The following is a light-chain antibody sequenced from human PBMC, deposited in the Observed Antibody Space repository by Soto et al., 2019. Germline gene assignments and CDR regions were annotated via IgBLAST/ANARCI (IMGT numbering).Light chain of an antibody. CDR3: SSYAGSKNFIL. CDR2: EVN. J-gene: IGLJ2*01. Sequence: QSDLTQPPSASGSPGQSVTISCPGTTSDLGGYNYVSWYQLHPGKVPKLIISEVNKRPSGVPDRFSGSKSGSTASLTVSGLQAEDEADYFCSSYAGSKNFILFGGGTKLTVL. CDR1: TSDLGGYNY. V-gene: IGLV2-8*01.